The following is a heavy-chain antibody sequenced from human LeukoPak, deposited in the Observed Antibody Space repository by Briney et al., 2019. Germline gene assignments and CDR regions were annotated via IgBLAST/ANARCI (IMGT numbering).Heavy chain of an antibody. Sequence: PSETLSLACAVYGGPFSGYYWSWIRQPPGKGLEWIGEINHSGSTNYNPSFKSRVTISVDTSKNQFSLKLSSVTAADTAVYYCASDRSSWNPGAPYWGQGTLVTVSS. V-gene: IGHV4-34*01. CDR3: ASDRSSWNPGAPY. J-gene: IGHJ4*02. D-gene: IGHD6-13*01. CDR1: GGPFSGYY. CDR2: INHSGST.